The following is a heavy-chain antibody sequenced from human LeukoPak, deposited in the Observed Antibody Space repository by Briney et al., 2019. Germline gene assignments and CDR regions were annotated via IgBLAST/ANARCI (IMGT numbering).Heavy chain of an antibody. CDR3: ASYQPYSSSFWFDY. D-gene: IGHD6-13*01. J-gene: IGHJ4*02. CDR1: VGSFSGYY. Sequence: SETLSLTCAVYVGSFSGYYWSWIRQPPGKGLEWIGEINHSGSTNYNPSLKSRVTISVDTSKNQFSLKLSSVTAADTAGYYCASYQPYSSSFWFDYWGQGTLVTVSS. V-gene: IGHV4-34*01. CDR2: INHSGST.